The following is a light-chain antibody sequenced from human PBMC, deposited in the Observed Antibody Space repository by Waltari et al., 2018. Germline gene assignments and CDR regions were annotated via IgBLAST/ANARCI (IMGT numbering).Light chain of an antibody. V-gene: IGKV1-9*01. Sequence: IQLTQSPSSLSASVGDRVTITCRASQDIGPYLAWYQQKPGKAPKLLIYVGSTLQSGVSRRFRGSGSGTDFSLTISNLQPEDSASYYCQQLKTYPVTFGQGTRLEI. CDR3: QQLKTYPVT. CDR2: VGS. J-gene: IGKJ5*01. CDR1: QDIGPY.